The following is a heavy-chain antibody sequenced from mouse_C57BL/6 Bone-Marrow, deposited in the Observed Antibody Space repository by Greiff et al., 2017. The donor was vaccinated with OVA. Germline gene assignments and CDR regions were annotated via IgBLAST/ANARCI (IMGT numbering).Heavy chain of an antibody. J-gene: IGHJ2*01. V-gene: IGHV1-77*01. D-gene: IGHD1-1*01. CDR3: ARRGTTVVIDY. Sequence: QVQLQQSGAELVKPGASVKISCKASGYTFTDYYINWVKQRPGQGLEWIGKIGPGSGSTYYNEKFKGKATLTADKSSSPAYMQRSSLTSEDAAVYCCARRGTTVVIDYWGQGTTLTVSS. CDR1: GYTFTDYY. CDR2: IGPGSGST.